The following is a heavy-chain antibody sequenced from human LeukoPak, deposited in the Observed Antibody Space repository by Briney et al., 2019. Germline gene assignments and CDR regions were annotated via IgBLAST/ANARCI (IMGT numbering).Heavy chain of an antibody. Sequence: ASVKVSCRASGYTFIAYYMHWVRQAPGQGLEWMGWINPSSGGTNYAQKFQGRVTMTRDTSISTAYMELSELRSDDTAVYYCAGQKDPRPIDYWGQGTLVTVSS. CDR3: AGQKDPRPIDY. CDR1: GYTFIAYY. V-gene: IGHV1-2*02. J-gene: IGHJ4*02. CDR2: INPSSGGT.